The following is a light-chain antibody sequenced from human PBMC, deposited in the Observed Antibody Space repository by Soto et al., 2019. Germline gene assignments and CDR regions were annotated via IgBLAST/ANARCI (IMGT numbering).Light chain of an antibody. CDR3: SAYTISSALGV. J-gene: IGLJ1*01. CDR1: SSDVGGYNY. Sequence: QSVLTQPASVSGSPGQSITISCTGTSSDVGGYNYVSWYQQHPGKAPKLMIYDVSNRPSVVSNRFSASKSGNAASLTISGLQAEDEADYYCSAYTISSALGVFGTGSKVTVL. CDR2: DVS. V-gene: IGLV2-14*01.